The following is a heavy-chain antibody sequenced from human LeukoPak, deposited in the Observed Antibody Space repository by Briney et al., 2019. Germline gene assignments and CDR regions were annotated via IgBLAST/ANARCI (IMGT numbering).Heavy chain of an antibody. J-gene: IGHJ4*02. CDR2: ISSSSSTI. CDR1: GFTFSNYA. V-gene: IGHV3-48*02. CDR3: ARVRYGSGSFDY. Sequence: GGSLTLSCATSGFTFSNYAMSWVRQAPRQGLDRVSCISSSSSTIYYADSVKGRFTISRDNAQKSLYLQRNSVRDEDTAVYYCARVRYGSGSFDYWGQGTLVTVSS. D-gene: IGHD3-10*01.